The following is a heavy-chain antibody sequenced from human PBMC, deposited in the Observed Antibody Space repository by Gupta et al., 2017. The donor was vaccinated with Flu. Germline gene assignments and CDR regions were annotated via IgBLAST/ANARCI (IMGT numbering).Heavy chain of an antibody. V-gene: IGHV3-33*03. CDR3: AKSVYCSGGGCYSPADH. Sequence: VQLVESGGGVVQPGGSIRLSCAASGFTFSSNGLNWVRQAPGKGLEWVAVIWYNGNYKYYADSLKGRFTISRDNSKDTAYLQIDSLRAEDTGLYYCAKSVYCSGGGCYSPADHWGQGTQVTVSS. D-gene: IGHD2-15*01. J-gene: IGHJ4*02. CDR1: GFTFSSNG. CDR2: IWYNGNYK.